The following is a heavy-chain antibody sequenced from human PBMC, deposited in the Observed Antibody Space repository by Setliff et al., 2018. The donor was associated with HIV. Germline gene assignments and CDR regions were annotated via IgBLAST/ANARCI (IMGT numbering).Heavy chain of an antibody. CDR2: ISSSSSYI. V-gene: IGHV3-21*01. CDR3: ENPGWDCSVGSCYEGGGY. Sequence: GGSLRLSCAASGFSVSHYTMNWVRQAPGKGLEWVASISSSSSYIYYADSVKGRFTISRDNAKNSLYLQMNSLRAEDTAVYYCENPGWDCSVGSCYEGGGYWGQGTLVTVSS. CDR1: GFSVSHYT. D-gene: IGHD2-15*01. J-gene: IGHJ4*02.